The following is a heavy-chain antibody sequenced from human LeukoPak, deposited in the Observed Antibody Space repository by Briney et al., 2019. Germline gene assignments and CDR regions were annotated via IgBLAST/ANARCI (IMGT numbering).Heavy chain of an antibody. CDR2: ISGRGSST. Sequence: GGSLRLSCAAPGLTFNSYAMNWVRQAPGKGLEWVSAISGRGSSTYYADSVKGRFTISRDNSKNTLYLQMNSLRAEDTAVYYCAKYAVAGNVSPDYWGQGTLVTVSS. J-gene: IGHJ4*02. D-gene: IGHD6-19*01. CDR3: AKYAVAGNVSPDY. V-gene: IGHV3-23*01. CDR1: GLTFNSYA.